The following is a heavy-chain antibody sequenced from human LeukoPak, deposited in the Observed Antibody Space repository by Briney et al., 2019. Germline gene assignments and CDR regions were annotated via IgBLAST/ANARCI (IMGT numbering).Heavy chain of an antibody. D-gene: IGHD3-22*01. CDR3: TRAPSSGPFDY. CDR1: GYTFTGYY. J-gene: IGHJ4*02. CDR2: MNPNSGDT. V-gene: IGHV1-2*02. Sequence: GASVKVSCKASGYTFTGYYIHWVRQAPGQGLEWMGWMNPNSGDTDYAQKFQGRVTMTRDTSISTAYMELSRLRSDDTALYYCTRAPSSGPFDYWGQGTLVTVSS.